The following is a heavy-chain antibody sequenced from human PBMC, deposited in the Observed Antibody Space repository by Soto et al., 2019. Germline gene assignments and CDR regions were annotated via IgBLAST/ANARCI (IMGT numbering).Heavy chain of an antibody. Sequence: SVKVSCKASGGTFSSYAISWVRQAPGQGLEWMGGIIPIFGTANYAQKFQGRVTITADESTSTAYMELSSLRSEDTAVYYCARSGVGNYYDSSGYPAWFGYWGQGTLVTVSS. CDR2: IIPIFGTA. CDR1: GGTFSSYA. CDR3: ARSGVGNYYDSSGYPAWFGY. V-gene: IGHV1-69*13. J-gene: IGHJ4*02. D-gene: IGHD3-22*01.